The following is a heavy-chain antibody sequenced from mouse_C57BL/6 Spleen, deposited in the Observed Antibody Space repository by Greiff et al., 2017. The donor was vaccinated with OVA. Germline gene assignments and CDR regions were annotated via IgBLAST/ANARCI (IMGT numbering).Heavy chain of an antibody. D-gene: IGHD1-1*01. V-gene: IGHV5-17*01. CDR3: ARQHYYGSSYSYWYFDV. CDR2: ISSGSSTI. Sequence: EVKLVESGGGLVKPGGSLKLSCAASGFTFSDYGMHWVRQAPEKGLEWVAYISSGSSTIYYADTVKGRVTLSRDNAKNTLFLQLTSLRSEDTAMYYCARQHYYGSSYSYWYFDVWGPGTTLTVSS. CDR1: GFTFSDYG. J-gene: IGHJ1*01.